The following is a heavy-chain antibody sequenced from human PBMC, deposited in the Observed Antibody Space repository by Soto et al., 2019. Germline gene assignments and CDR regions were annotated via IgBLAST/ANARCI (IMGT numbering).Heavy chain of an antibody. D-gene: IGHD3-3*01. CDR2: IWYDGSNK. J-gene: IGHJ6*02. CDR3: ARGDDFWSGYHPYYYGMDV. Sequence: GGSLRLSCAASGFTFSSYGMHWVRQAPGKGLEWVAVIWYDGSNKYYADSVKGRFTISRDNSKNTLYLQMDSLRAEDTAVYYCARGDDFWSGYHPYYYGMDVWGQGTTVTLSS. V-gene: IGHV3-33*01. CDR1: GFTFSSYG.